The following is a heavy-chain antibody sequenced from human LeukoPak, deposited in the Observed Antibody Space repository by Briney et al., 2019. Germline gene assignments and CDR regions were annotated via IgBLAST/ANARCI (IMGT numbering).Heavy chain of an antibody. CDR3: ARGSRIHDDFSGYYHY. CDR1: GFTFSSYA. CDR2: ISSNGDRA. D-gene: IGHD3-22*01. V-gene: IGHV3-64*01. J-gene: IGHJ4*02. Sequence: GGSLRLSCAASGFTFSSYAMHWVRQAPGKGLEYVSAISSNGDRANYANSVKGRFTISRDNSKNTLYLQMGSLRAEDMAVYYCARGSRIHDDFSGYYHYWGQGTLVTVSS.